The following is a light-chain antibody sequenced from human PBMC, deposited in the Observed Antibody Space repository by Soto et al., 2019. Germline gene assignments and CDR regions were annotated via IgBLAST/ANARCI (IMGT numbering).Light chain of an antibody. J-gene: IGLJ1*01. Sequence: QSALTQPASVSGSPGQSITISCTGTSTDVGAYNYGSWYQQHPGKAPKIMIYEVSNRPSGVSNRFSGSTSGTTASLTISGLQAEDEADYYCSSYTTSSTYVFGTGTKLTVL. CDR2: EVS. CDR1: STDVGAYNY. V-gene: IGLV2-14*01. CDR3: SSYTTSSTYV.